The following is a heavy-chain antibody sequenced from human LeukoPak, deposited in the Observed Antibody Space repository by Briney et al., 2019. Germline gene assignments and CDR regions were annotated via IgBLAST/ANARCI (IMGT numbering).Heavy chain of an antibody. J-gene: IGHJ4*02. D-gene: IGHD3-3*01. CDR1: GGSVSSGSYY. CDR3: ARVPSITIFGVVTPYYFDY. CDR2: IYYSGST. Sequence: PSETLSLTCTVSGGSVSSGSYYWSWIRQPPGKGLEWIGYIYYSGSTNYNPSLKNRVTISVDTSKNQYSLKLSSVTAADTAVYYCARVPSITIFGVVTPYYFDYWGQGTLATVSS. V-gene: IGHV4-61*01.